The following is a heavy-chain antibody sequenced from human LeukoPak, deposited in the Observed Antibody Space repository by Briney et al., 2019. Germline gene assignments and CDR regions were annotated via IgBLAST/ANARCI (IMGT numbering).Heavy chain of an antibody. CDR1: GGTFSSYT. D-gene: IGHD2-2*01. V-gene: IGHV1-69*02. CDR2: IIPILGIA. Sequence: SVKVSCKASGGTFSSYTISWVRQAPGQGLEWMGRIIPILGIANYAQKFQGRVTITADKSTSTAYMELSSLGSEDTAVYYCAREAHNCSSTSCYFKGGIFDYWGQGTLVTVSS. J-gene: IGHJ4*02. CDR3: AREAHNCSSTSCYFKGGIFDY.